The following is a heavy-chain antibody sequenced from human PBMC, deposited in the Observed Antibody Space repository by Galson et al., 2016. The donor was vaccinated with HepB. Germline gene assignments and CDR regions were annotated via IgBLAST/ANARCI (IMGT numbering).Heavy chain of an antibody. CDR3: TRGVTPGD. D-gene: IGHD4-23*01. CDR1: GFTFSNFW. CDR2: IKQDGSEK. J-gene: IGHJ4*02. V-gene: IGHV3-7*03. Sequence: SLRLSCAASGFTFSNFWMTWIRQAPGEGLEWVANIKQDGSEKNYVDSVKGRFTISRDNMKNSLFLQMHSLRADDTAMYYCTRGVTPGDWGQGTLVAVSS.